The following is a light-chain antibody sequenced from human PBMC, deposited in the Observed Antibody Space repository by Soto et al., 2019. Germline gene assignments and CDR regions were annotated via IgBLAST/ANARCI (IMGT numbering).Light chain of an antibody. CDR3: QQRSNWPLT. V-gene: IGKV3-11*01. Sequence: EIVMTQSPATLSVSPGERATLSCRASQSVSSDLAWYHQKPGQAPRLLIYDASNRATGIPARFSGSGSGTDFTLTISSLEPEDFAVYYCQQRSNWPLTFGGGTKV. J-gene: IGKJ4*01. CDR1: QSVSSD. CDR2: DAS.